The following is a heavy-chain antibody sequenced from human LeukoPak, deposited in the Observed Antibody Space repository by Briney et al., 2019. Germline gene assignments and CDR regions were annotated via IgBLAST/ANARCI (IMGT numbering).Heavy chain of an antibody. Sequence: GASVKVSCKASGYTFNNHYMYWVRQAPGQGLEWMGGIIPIFGTANYAQKFQGRVTITADESTSTAYMELSSLRSEDTAVYYCASPRIHSGSYLWYFDYWGQGTLVTVSS. CDR1: GYTFNNHY. J-gene: IGHJ4*02. D-gene: IGHD1-26*01. V-gene: IGHV1-69*13. CDR3: ASPRIHSGSYLWYFDY. CDR2: IIPIFGTA.